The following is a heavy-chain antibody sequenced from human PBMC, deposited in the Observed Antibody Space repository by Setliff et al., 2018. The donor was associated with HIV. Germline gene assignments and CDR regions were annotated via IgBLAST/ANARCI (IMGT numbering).Heavy chain of an antibody. CDR3: ASEGITMVRGAIIRSAFDI. Sequence: ASVKVSCKASGYTFTTYGISWVRQAPGQGLEWMGWISVYNGNTHYGQKFQGRVIVTAETSTSTAYMELTSLRSDDTAVYYCASEGITMVRGAIIRSAFDIWGQGTMVTVAS. V-gene: IGHV1-18*01. CDR2: ISVYNGNT. J-gene: IGHJ3*02. D-gene: IGHD3-10*01. CDR1: GYTFTTYG.